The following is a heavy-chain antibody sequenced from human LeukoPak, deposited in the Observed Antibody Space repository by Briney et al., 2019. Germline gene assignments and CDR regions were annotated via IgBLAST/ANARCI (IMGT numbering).Heavy chain of an antibody. V-gene: IGHV3-23*01. J-gene: IGHJ4*02. CDR1: GFSFSTNA. CDR2: ISGRSGDT. D-gene: IGHD4-23*01. Sequence: SGGSLRLSCAASGFSFSTNAMSWVRQAPGKGLEWVSAISGRSGDTYYADSVKGRFTISRDDSKSTLYLQMNSLRADDTAVYYCAKGVDGGNSGTGKYWGQGTLVTVSS. CDR3: AKGVDGGNSGTGKY.